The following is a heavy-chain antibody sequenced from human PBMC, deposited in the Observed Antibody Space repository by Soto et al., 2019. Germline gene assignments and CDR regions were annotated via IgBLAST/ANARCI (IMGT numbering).Heavy chain of an antibody. J-gene: IGHJ4*02. D-gene: IGHD2-8*01. CDR3: AKNGLDNSPSAIDS. CDR1: GFTFRNNV. Sequence: GGSLRLSCAASGFTFRNNVLSWVRQAPGKGLDWVSGITGSGRDTYYEDSVKGRFTISRDNSKNMVFLQMNSLRAEDTALYYCAKNGLDNSPSAIDSWGPGTLVTVSS. CDR2: ITGSGRDT. V-gene: IGHV3-23*01.